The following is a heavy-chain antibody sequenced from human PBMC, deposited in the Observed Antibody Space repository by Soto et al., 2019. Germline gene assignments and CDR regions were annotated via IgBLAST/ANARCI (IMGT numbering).Heavy chain of an antibody. D-gene: IGHD2-15*01. CDR3: AKLSRYCSGGSCNYYFDY. CDR1: GFTFRSYA. CDR2: ISGRGGST. V-gene: IGHV3-23*01. J-gene: IGHJ4*02. Sequence: EVQLLESGGGLVQPGGSLRLSCAASGFTFRSYAMSWVRQAPGKGLEWVSAISGRGGSTYYADSVKGRITISRDNSKNTMYLQTTSLRAEDTAVYYCAKLSRYCSGGSCNYYFDYWGQGTLVTVSS.